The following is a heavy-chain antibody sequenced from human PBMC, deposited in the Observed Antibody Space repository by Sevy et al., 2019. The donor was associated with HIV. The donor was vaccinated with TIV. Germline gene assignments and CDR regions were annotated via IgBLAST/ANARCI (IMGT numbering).Heavy chain of an antibody. CDR3: ARASHMITFGGVIVIDGIDY. V-gene: IGHV3-30*09. J-gene: IGHJ4*02. Sequence: GGSLRLSCAASGLTISNYAIHWVRQAPGKGLEWVAVISYDGSNKDYADSVKGRLAISRDNSKITLYLQMNSLRVEDTAVYYCARASHMITFGGVIVIDGIDYWGQGSLVTVSS. CDR1: GLTISNYA. D-gene: IGHD3-16*02. CDR2: ISYDGSNK.